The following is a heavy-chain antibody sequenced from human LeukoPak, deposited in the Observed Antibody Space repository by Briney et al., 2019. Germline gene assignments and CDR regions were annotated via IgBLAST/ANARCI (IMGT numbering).Heavy chain of an antibody. CDR3: ARGGSSYYFDY. CDR1: GFTFSSYS. CDR2: ISSSSSYI. D-gene: IGHD6-6*01. V-gene: IGHV3-21*01. Sequence: GGSLRLSCAASGFTFSSYSMNWVRQAPGKGLEWDSSISSSSSYIYYADSVKGRFTISRDNAKNSLYLQMNSLRAEDTAVYYCARGGSSYYFDYWGQGTLVTVSS. J-gene: IGHJ4*02.